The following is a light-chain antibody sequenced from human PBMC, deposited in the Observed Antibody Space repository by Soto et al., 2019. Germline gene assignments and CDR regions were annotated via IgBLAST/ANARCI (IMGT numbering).Light chain of an antibody. J-gene: IGKJ5*01. Sequence: DIQMTQSPSSLSASVGDRVTITCRASQSIISYLNWYQQKPGKAPRLLIYAASSLQSGVPSRFSGSGSGTDFPLTISSLQPEDFATYYCQQSDSTPITLGQGTRLAIK. V-gene: IGKV1-39*01. CDR3: QQSDSTPIT. CDR1: QSIISY. CDR2: AAS.